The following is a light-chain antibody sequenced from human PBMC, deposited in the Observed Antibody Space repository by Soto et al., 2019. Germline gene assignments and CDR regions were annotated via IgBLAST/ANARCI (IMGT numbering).Light chain of an antibody. CDR2: EAS. Sequence: DIQMTQSPSTLSASVGDRVTITCRASQPISVWLAWYQQKPGSAPNLLIYEASNLESGVPSRFSGSGSGTEFTLTISSLQPEDFATYYCQQYNSYSLSFGGGTKVRSN. V-gene: IGKV1-5*01. J-gene: IGKJ4*01. CDR1: QPISVW. CDR3: QQYNSYSLS.